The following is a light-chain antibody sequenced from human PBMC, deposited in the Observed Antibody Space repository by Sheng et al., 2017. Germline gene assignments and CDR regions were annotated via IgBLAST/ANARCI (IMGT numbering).Light chain of an antibody. J-gene: IGLJ2*01. V-gene: IGLV3-1*01. CDR3: QAWDSSTVV. Sequence: SYELTQPPSVSVSPGQTANITCSGDKLGDKYACWYQQKPGXSLVLVIYQDSKRPSGIPERFSGSTLGTQPTLTISGTQAMDEADYYCQAWDSSTVVFGGGTKLTVL. CDR2: QDS. CDR1: KLGDKY.